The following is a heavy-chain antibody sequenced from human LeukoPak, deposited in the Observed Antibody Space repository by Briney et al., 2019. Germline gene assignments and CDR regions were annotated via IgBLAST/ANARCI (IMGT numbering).Heavy chain of an antibody. CDR3: AKPSGRRGWYDAFDI. Sequence: GGSLRLSCAASGFTFSSYAMSWLRQAPGKGLEWVSAISGSGGSTYYADSVKGRFTISRDNSKNTLYLQMNSLRAEDTAVYYCAKPSGRRGWYDAFDIWGQGTMVTVSS. CDR2: ISGSGGST. D-gene: IGHD6-19*01. J-gene: IGHJ3*02. CDR1: GFTFSSYA. V-gene: IGHV3-23*01.